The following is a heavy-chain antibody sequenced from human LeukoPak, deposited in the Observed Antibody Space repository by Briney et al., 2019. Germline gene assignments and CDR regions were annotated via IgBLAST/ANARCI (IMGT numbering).Heavy chain of an antibody. D-gene: IGHD1-26*01. V-gene: IGHV3-21*01. CDR1: GFTFSSYS. J-gene: IGHJ4*02. Sequence: GGSLRLSCAASGFTFSSYSMNWVRQAPGKGLEWVSSISSSSSYIYYADLVKGRFTISRDNAENSLYLEMNSLRDEDTAVYYCARGSSGSYLADYWGQGSLVTVSS. CDR3: ARGSSGSYLADY. CDR2: ISSSSSYI.